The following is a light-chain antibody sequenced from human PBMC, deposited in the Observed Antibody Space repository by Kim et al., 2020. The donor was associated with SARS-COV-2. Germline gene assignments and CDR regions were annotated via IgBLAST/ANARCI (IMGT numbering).Light chain of an antibody. CDR1: SSNIGTNA. CDR3: ATWDDSLNVWG. V-gene: IGLV1-36*01. J-gene: IGLJ3*02. Sequence: QSVLTQPPSLSEAPRQRVTLACSGSSSNIGTNAVNWYQHLPGKAPKLLIYSDYLLPSGVSDRFSGSKSGTSASLAISGLHSEDEADCYCATWDDSLNVWGFGGGTQLTV. CDR2: SDY.